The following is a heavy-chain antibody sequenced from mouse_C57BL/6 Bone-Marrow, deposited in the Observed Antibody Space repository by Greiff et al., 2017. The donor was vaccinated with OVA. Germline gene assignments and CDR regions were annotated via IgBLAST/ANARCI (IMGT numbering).Heavy chain of an antibody. Sequence: VKLVESGAELARPGASVKLSCKASGYTFTSYGISWVKQRTGQGLEWIGEIYPRSGNTYYNEKFKGKATLTADKSSSTAYMELRSLTSEDSAVYFCARPLFRYAMDYWGQGTSVTVSS. J-gene: IGHJ4*01. CDR2: IYPRSGNT. CDR3: ARPLFRYAMDY. D-gene: IGHD6-5*01. V-gene: IGHV1-81*01. CDR1: GYTFTSYG.